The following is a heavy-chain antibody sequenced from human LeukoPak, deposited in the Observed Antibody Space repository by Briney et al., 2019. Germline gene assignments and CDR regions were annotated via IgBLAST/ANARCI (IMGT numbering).Heavy chain of an antibody. D-gene: IGHD3-22*01. V-gene: IGHV3-23*01. Sequence: GGSLRLSCAASGFTFSNYAMSWVRQAPGKGLEWVSAISGSGGSTYYADSVKGRFTISRDNSKNTLYLQMNSLRAEDTAVYYCAKEDYYDSSGYYQKKDYWGQGTLVTVSS. CDR2: ISGSGGST. CDR3: AKEDYYDSSGYYQKKDY. CDR1: GFTFSNYA. J-gene: IGHJ4*02.